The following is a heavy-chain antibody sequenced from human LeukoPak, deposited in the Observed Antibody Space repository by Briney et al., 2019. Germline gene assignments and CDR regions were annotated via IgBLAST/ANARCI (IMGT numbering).Heavy chain of an antibody. V-gene: IGHV3-30-3*01. CDR1: GFTFNSYI. Sequence: GRSLRLSCVASGFTFNSYIMHWVRQAPGKGLEWVAVVSFDGNTKDYADSVKGRFSISRDSSKNTLYLQMNSLRAEDTAVYYCARAPGGLYSDSHYNLDYWGQGTLVTVSS. CDR3: ARAPGGLYSDSHYNLDY. CDR2: VSFDGNTK. J-gene: IGHJ4*02. D-gene: IGHD4-4*01.